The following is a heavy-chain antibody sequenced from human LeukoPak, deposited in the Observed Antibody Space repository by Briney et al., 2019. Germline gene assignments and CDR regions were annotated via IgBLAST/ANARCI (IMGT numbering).Heavy chain of an antibody. CDR1: GYTLTELS. CDR2: INPNSGVT. J-gene: IGHJ3*02. CDR3: ARDPLGYCSRTSCADAFDI. Sequence: ASVKVSCKVFGYTLTELSMHWVRQAPGKGLEWMGWINPNSGVTNYAQKFQGRVTMTRDTSISTAYMDLSRLRSDDTAVYYCARDPLGYCSRTSCADAFDIWGQGTMVTVSS. V-gene: IGHV1-2*02. D-gene: IGHD2-2*01.